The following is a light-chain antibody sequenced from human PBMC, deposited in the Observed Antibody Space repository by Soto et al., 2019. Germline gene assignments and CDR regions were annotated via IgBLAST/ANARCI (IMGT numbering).Light chain of an antibody. CDR3: HKYDNSQWT. V-gene: IGKV3-20*01. CDR1: QIVSSNY. Sequence: EIVLTQSPATLSLSPGERATLSCRASQIVSSNYLSWYQQKPGQAPRLLIYGASSRATGIPDRFSGSGSGTDLTLTITRLESEDFAVYYCHKYDNSQWTLGQGTKVDIK. J-gene: IGKJ1*01. CDR2: GAS.